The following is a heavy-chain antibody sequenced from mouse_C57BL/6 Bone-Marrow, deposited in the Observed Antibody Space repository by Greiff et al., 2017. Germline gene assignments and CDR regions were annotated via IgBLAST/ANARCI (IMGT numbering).Heavy chain of an antibody. J-gene: IGHJ3*01. CDR2: IDPSDSYT. CDR1: GYTFTSYW. D-gene: IGHD2-3*01. Sequence: VQLQQPGAELVRPGTSVKLSCKASGYTFTSYWMHWVKQRPGQGLEWIGVIDPSDSYTNYNQKFKGKATLTVDTSSSTAYMQLSSLTSEDSAVYYCARAEMAPFAYWGQGTLVTVSA. V-gene: IGHV1-59*01. CDR3: ARAEMAPFAY.